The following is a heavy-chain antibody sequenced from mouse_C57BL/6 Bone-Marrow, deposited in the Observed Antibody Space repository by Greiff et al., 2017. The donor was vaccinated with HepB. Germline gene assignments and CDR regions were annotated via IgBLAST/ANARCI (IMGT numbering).Heavy chain of an antibody. J-gene: IGHJ2*01. CDR2: ISYDGSN. CDR1: GYSITSGYY. CDR3: ARAGSNYVFYY. V-gene: IGHV3-6*01. D-gene: IGHD2-5*01. Sequence: DVKLQESGPGLVKPSQSLSLTCSVTGYSITSGYYWNWIRQFPGNKLEWMGYISYDGSNNYNPSLKNRISITRDTSKNQFFLKLNSVTTEDTATYYCARAGSNYVFYYWGQGTTLTVSS.